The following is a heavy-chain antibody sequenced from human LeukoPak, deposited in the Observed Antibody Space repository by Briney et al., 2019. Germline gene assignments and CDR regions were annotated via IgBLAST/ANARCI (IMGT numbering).Heavy chain of an antibody. CDR2: IIPIFGTA. CDR3: ARTLTFGGVIATSFDY. D-gene: IGHD3-16*02. V-gene: IGHV1-69*13. J-gene: IGHJ4*02. CDR1: GGTFSSYA. Sequence: SVKVSCKASGGTFSSYAISWVRQAPGQGLEWMGGIIPIFGTANYAQKFQGRVTITADESTSTAYMELSSLRSEDTAVYYCARTLTFGGVIATSFDYWGQGTLVTVSS.